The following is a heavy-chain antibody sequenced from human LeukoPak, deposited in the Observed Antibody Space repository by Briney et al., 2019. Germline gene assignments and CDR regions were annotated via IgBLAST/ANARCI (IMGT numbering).Heavy chain of an antibody. Sequence: GGSLRLSCAASGFSFSNYWMSWVRQAPGKGLEWVATIREDGSEKYYVDTVKGRFTISRDNAKKSLYLQMNSLRAEDTALYYCADVLDWAYWGQGTLVTVSS. CDR2: IREDGSEK. D-gene: IGHD3/OR15-3a*01. CDR3: ADVLDWAY. J-gene: IGHJ4*02. V-gene: IGHV3-7*01. CDR1: GFSFSNYW.